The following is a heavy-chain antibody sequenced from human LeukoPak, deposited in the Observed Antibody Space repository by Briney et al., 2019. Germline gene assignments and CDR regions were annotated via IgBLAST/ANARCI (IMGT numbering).Heavy chain of an antibody. Sequence: SGGSLRLSCAASGFTFDDYAMHWVRQAPGKGLELVANIKEDGSEKYYVDSVKGRFTISRDNAKNSLYLQMNSLRAEDTALYYCVYGGSYYVAWGQGTLVTVSS. CDR2: IKEDGSEK. D-gene: IGHD1-26*01. CDR3: VYGGSYYVA. J-gene: IGHJ5*02. CDR1: GFTFDDYA. V-gene: IGHV3-7*01.